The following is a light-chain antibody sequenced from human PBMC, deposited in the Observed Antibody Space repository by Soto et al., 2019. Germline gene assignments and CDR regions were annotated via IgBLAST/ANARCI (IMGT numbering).Light chain of an antibody. J-gene: IGKJ2*01. V-gene: IGKV1-39*01. CDR1: QSARTH. CDR3: QQSYSPPRT. CDR2: AAS. Sequence: DIQMTQSPSSLSASIGDRVTITCRASQSARTHLNWYHQKPGRAPELLIYAASSLHAGVPSRFSGSGSWTVFSLTFSSLDPEDFGDYYCQQSYSPPRTFGQGTNLEIK.